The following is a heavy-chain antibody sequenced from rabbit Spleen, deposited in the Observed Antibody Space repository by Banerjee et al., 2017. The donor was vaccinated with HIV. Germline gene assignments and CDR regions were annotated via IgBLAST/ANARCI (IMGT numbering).Heavy chain of an antibody. Sequence: QSLEESGGDLVKPGASLTLTCTASGIDFNNYYYMCWVRQAPGKGPEWIACIGAGVSYTTYYATWAKGRFTISKTSSTTVTLQMTSLTAADTATYFCARDSGTSFSSYGMDLWSQGPWSPS. CDR2: IGAGVSYTT. J-gene: IGHJ6*01. D-gene: IGHD8-1*01. V-gene: IGHV1S40*01. CDR3: ARDSGTSFSSYGMDL. CDR1: GIDFNNYYY.